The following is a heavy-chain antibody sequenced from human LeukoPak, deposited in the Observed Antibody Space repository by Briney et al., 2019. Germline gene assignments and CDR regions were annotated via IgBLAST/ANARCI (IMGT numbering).Heavy chain of an antibody. CDR1: GGSIISYY. D-gene: IGHD2-15*01. V-gene: IGHV4-4*07. Sequence: SETLSLTCTVSGGSIISYYWSWIRQPAGKGLEWIGRIYTSGSANYSPSLKGRVTVSVDTSKNQFSLKLSSVTAADTAVYYCARHSDTVVGINYYYYYGMDVWGQGTTVTVSS. J-gene: IGHJ6*02. CDR2: IYTSGSA. CDR3: ARHSDTVVGINYYYYYGMDV.